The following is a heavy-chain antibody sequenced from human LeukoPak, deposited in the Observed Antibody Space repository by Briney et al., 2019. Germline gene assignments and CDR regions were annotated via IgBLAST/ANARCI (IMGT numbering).Heavy chain of an antibody. CDR1: GFTFSSYG. Sequence: GGSLRLSCAASGFTFSSYGMHWVRQAPGKGLEWVAVIWYDGSNKYYADSVKGRFTISRDNSKNTLYLQMNSLRAEDTAMYYCARLSEWELPRAFDIWGQGTMVTVS. J-gene: IGHJ3*02. D-gene: IGHD1-26*01. CDR3: ARLSEWELPRAFDI. V-gene: IGHV3-33*01. CDR2: IWYDGSNK.